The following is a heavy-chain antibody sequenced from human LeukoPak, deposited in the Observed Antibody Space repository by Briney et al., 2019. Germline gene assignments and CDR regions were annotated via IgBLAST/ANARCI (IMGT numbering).Heavy chain of an antibody. V-gene: IGHV3-23*01. CDR2: FSVSGGNT. D-gene: IGHD3-10*01. CDR3: ARVSYGSGSYPFDY. CDR1: GFTFSDYA. Sequence: GGSLRLSCAVSGFTFSDYAMSWVRQAPGRGLEWVSSFSVSGGNTYYADSVKGRFTISRDNSKNMLYLQMNSLRAEDSAVYYCARVSYGSGSYPFDYWGQGTLVTVSS. J-gene: IGHJ4*02.